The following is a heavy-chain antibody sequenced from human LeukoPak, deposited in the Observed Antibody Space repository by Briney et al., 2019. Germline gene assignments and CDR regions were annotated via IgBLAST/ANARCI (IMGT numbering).Heavy chain of an antibody. CDR3: ARDGSGFYLYNYMDV. V-gene: IGHV3-21*06. D-gene: IGHD6-25*01. J-gene: IGHJ6*03. CDR2: ISTVSTYT. Sequence: GGSLRLSCAPSGFTFTDYSMNWVRQAPGKGLEWVASISTVSTYTFYADSVKGRFSISRDNVRNLLYLQMSSLGAEDTAVYYCARDGSGFYLYNYMDVWGKGATVTVSS. CDR1: GFTFTDYS.